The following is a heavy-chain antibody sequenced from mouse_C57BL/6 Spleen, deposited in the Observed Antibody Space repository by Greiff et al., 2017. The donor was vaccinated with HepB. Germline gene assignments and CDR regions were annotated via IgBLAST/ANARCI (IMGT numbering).Heavy chain of an antibody. V-gene: IGHV1-69*01. D-gene: IGHD2-5*01. Sequence: QVQLQQPGAELVMPGASVKLSCKASGYTFTSYWMHWVKQRPGQGLEWIGEIDPSDSYTNYNQKFKGKSTLTVDKSSSTAYMQLSSLTSEDSAVYYCARSLYYSNYLYYLDYWGQGTTLTVSS. CDR2: IDPSDSYT. CDR3: ARSLYYSNYLYYLDY. J-gene: IGHJ2*01. CDR1: GYTFTSYW.